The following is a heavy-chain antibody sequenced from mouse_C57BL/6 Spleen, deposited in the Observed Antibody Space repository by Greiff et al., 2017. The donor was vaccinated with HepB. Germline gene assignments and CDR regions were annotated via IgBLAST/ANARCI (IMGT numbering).Heavy chain of an antibody. D-gene: IGHD3-2*02. CDR2: IDPETGGT. CDR3: TREGLETAQASWFAY. V-gene: IGHV1-15*01. CDR1: GYTFTDYE. J-gene: IGHJ3*01. Sequence: QVQLQQSGAELVRPGASVTLSCKASGYTFTDYEMHWVKQTPVHGLEWIGAIDPETGGTAYNQKFKGKAILTADKSSSTAYMELRSLTSEDSAVYYCTREGLETAQASWFAYWGQGTLVTVSA.